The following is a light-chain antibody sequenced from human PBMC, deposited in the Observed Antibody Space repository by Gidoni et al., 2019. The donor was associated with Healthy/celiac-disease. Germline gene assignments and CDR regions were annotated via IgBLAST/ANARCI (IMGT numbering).Light chain of an antibody. V-gene: IGKV1-39*01. CDR3: QQSYSTPHT. J-gene: IGKJ2*01. CDR2: AAS. CDR1: PRISSY. Sequence: IQMTQSQSSLSASVGDRVTITCRASPRISSYLNWYQQKPGKAPKLLIYAASSLQSGVPSRFSGSGSGTDFTLTISSLQPEDFATYYCQQSYSTPHTFGQGTKLEIK.